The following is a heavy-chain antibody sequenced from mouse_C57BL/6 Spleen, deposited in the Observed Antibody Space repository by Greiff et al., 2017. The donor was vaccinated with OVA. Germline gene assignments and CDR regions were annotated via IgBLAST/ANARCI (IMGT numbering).Heavy chain of an antibody. Sequence: QVQLQQPGAELVRPGTSVKLSCKASGYTFTSYWMHWVKQRPGQGLEWIGVIDPSDSYTNYNQKFKGKATLTVDTSSSTAYMQLSSLTSEDSAVYYCAREWLLPLWYFDVWGTGTTVTVSS. V-gene: IGHV1-59*01. CDR3: AREWLLPLWYFDV. CDR2: IDPSDSYT. D-gene: IGHD2-3*01. J-gene: IGHJ1*03. CDR1: GYTFTSYW.